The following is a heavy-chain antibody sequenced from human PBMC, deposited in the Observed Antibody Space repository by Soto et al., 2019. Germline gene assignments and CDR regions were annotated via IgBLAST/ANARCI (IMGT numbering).Heavy chain of an antibody. D-gene: IGHD6-13*01. CDR2: IYYSGST. Sequence: PSETLSLTCTVSGGSISSAGYYWSWIRQHPGKGLEWIGYIYYSGSTYYNPSLKSRVTISVDTSKNQFSLKLSSVTAADTAVYYCARGIAAAVAWFDPWGQGTLVTVSS. CDR1: GGSISSAGYY. CDR3: ARGIAAAVAWFDP. J-gene: IGHJ5*02. V-gene: IGHV4-31*03.